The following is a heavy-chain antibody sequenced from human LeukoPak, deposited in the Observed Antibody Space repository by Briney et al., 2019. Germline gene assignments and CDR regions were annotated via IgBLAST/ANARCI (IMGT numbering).Heavy chain of an antibody. D-gene: IGHD1-7*01. Sequence: GGSLTLSCTASGLTFTRYNMNGVRQSPGKGLEWVSSIGTSSNNIYYTDSVKGRFTISRDNAKNSLYLQVDRLRVEDTAVYLCASWSVGNYALDYWGQGTLVTVSS. J-gene: IGHJ4*02. CDR3: ASWSVGNYALDY. CDR2: IGTSSNNI. CDR1: GLTFTRYN. V-gene: IGHV3-21*01.